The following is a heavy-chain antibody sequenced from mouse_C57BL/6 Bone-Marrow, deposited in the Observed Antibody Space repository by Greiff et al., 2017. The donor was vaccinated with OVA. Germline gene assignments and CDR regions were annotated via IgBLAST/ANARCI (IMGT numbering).Heavy chain of an antibody. J-gene: IGHJ2*01. CDR3: ARYYGNYFDY. V-gene: IGHV1-69*01. CDR1: GYTFTSYW. Sequence: QVQLQQPGAELVMPGASVKLSCKASGYTFTSYWMHWVKQRPGQGLEWIGEIDPSDSYTNYNQKFKGKSTLTVDKSSSTAYMQLSSLTSEDSAVDYCARYYGNYFDYWGQGTTLTVSS. CDR2: IDPSDSYT. D-gene: IGHD2-1*01.